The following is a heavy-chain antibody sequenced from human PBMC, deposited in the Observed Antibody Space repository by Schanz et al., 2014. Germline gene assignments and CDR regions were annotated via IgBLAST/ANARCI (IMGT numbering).Heavy chain of an antibody. V-gene: IGHV1-18*04. CDR3: ARDQSPYTNSSDDRYFDY. Sequence: QVQLVQSGAEMKKPGASVKVSCKASGYTFTGYSMHWVRQAPGQGLEWMGWITAYNGDTNYALKLQGRVTMTTDTSTGTAYMELRSLRAADTALYYCARDQSPYTNSSDDRYFDYWGQGSLVTVSS. CDR2: ITAYNGDT. D-gene: IGHD6-6*01. J-gene: IGHJ4*02. CDR1: GYTFTGYS.